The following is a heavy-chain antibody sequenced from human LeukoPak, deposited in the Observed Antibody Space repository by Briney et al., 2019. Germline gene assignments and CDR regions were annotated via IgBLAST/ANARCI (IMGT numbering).Heavy chain of an antibody. CDR1: GFTFGDTW. CDR3: ATSYDMGWLIGY. D-gene: IGHD3/OR15-3a*01. J-gene: IGHJ4*02. V-gene: IGHV3-7*03. Sequence: GGSLRLSCAASGFTFGDTWMNWVRQVPGQGLEWVANIKQDGSEKFYVASVKGRFTISRDNGKSSLYLQMNSLRAEDTALYYCATSYDMGWLIGYWGQGTLVTVS. CDR2: IKQDGSEK.